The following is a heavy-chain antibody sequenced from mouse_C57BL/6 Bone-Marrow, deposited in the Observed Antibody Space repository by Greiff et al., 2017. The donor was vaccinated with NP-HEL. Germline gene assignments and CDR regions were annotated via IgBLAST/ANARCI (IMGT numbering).Heavy chain of an antibody. V-gene: IGHV5-4*03. D-gene: IGHD4-1*01. CDR1: GFTFSSYA. Sequence: EVKLMESGGGLVKPGGSLKLSCAASGFTFSSYAMSWVRQTPEKRLEWVATISDGGSYTYYPDNVKGRFTISRDNAKNNLYLQMSHLKSEDTAMYYCARGGNWVYYYAMDYWGQGTSVTVSS. J-gene: IGHJ4*01. CDR2: ISDGGSYT. CDR3: ARGGNWVYYYAMDY.